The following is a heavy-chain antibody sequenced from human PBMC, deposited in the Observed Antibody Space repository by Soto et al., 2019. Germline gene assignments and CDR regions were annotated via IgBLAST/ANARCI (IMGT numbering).Heavy chain of an antibody. CDR2: INHSGST. D-gene: IGHD6-19*01. J-gene: IGHJ4*02. V-gene: IGHV4-34*01. CDR3: VGYSSGWYDY. Sequence: SETLSLTCAVYGGSFSGYYWSWIRQPPGKGLEWIGEINHSGSTNYNPSLKGRVTISVDTSKNQFSLKLSSVTAADTAVYYCVGYSSGWYDYWGQGTLVTASS. CDR1: GGSFSGYY.